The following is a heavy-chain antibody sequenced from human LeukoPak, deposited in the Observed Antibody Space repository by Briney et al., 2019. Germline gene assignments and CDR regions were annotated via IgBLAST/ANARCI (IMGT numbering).Heavy chain of an antibody. D-gene: IGHD3-22*01. CDR2: IYSGGST. CDR1: GFTVSSNY. CDR3: ARGWNYYDSSGGMDV. J-gene: IGHJ6*02. V-gene: IGHV3-53*01. Sequence: GGSLRLSCAASGFTVSSNYMSWVRQAPGKGLEWVSVIYSGGSTYYADSVKGRFTISRDNSKNTLYLQMNSLRAEDTAVYYCARGWNYYDSSGGMDVWGQGTTVTVSS.